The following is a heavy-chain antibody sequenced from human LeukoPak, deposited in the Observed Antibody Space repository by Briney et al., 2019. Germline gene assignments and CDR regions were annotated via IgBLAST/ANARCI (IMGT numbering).Heavy chain of an antibody. V-gene: IGHV1-18*01. CDR2: IGAYNGNT. J-gene: IGHJ6*02. Sequence: GASVKVSCKASGYTFTSYGISWVRQAPGQGLEWMGWIGAYNGNTNYAQKLQGRVTMTTDTSTSTAYMELRSLRSDDTAVYYCARVSYYDFWSGYFGPTSNYYGMDVWGQGTTVTVSS. CDR1: GYTFTSYG. D-gene: IGHD3-3*01. CDR3: ARVSYYDFWSGYFGPTSNYYGMDV.